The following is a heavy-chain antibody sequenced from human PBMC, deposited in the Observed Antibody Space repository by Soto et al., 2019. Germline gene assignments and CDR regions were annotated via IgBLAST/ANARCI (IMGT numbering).Heavy chain of an antibody. D-gene: IGHD3-10*01. Sequence: SETLSLTCAVYGGSFSGYYWSWIRQPPGKGLEWIGEINHSGSTNYNPSLKSRVTISLDTSKNQFSLKLSSVTAADTAVYYCARGRLELLWFGESQRWFDPWGQGTLVTVSS. J-gene: IGHJ5*02. CDR3: ARGRLELLWFGESQRWFDP. V-gene: IGHV4-34*01. CDR1: GGSFSGYY. CDR2: INHSGST.